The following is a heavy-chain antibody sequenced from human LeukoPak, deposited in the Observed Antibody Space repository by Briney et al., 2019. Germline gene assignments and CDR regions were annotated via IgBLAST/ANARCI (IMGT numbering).Heavy chain of an antibody. Sequence: ASVKVSCKASGYTFTGYRLYWVRQAPGQGLEWMGWINSNGGATNYAQKFQGRVDMTRDTSISTAYMELSRLGSDDTAVYYCARDRGAPDAFHIWGQGTMVTVSS. J-gene: IGHJ3*02. V-gene: IGHV1-2*02. CDR3: ARDRGAPDAFHI. CDR1: GYTFTGYR. CDR2: INSNGGAT. D-gene: IGHD4-17*01.